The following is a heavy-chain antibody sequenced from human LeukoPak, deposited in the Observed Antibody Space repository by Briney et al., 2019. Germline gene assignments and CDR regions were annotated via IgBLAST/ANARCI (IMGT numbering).Heavy chain of an antibody. CDR1: GFTFTDYY. J-gene: IGHJ4*02. CDR2: ITNSGTTI. D-gene: IGHD6-6*01. V-gene: IGHV3-11*04. CDR3: AGVQLGHYTVY. Sequence: GGSLRLSCAAPGFTFTDYYMSWIRQAPGKGLEWVSYITNSGTTIYYADSVKGRFTISRDNAKNSLYLQMNSLRAEDTAVYYCAGVQLGHYTVYWGQGTLVTVSS.